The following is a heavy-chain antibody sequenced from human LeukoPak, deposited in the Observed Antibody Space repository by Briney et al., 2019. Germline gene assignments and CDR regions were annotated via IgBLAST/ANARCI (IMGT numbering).Heavy chain of an antibody. V-gene: IGHV1-69*13. D-gene: IGHD1-1*01. Sequence: AASVKVSCKASGGTFSSYAISWVRQAPGQGLEWMGGIIPIFGTANYAQKFQGRVTITADESTSTAYMELSSLRSEDTAVYYCARDRTGTLTVWGQGTMVTVSS. CDR3: ARDRTGTLTV. J-gene: IGHJ3*01. CDR2: IIPIFGTA. CDR1: GGTFSSYA.